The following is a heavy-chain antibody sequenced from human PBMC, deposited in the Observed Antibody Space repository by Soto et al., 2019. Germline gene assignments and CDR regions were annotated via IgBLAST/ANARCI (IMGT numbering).Heavy chain of an antibody. CDR1: GGSVSSGSYY. CDR2: IYYSGST. V-gene: IGHV4-61*01. Sequence: SETLSLTCTVSGGSVSSGSYYWSWIRQPPGKGLEWIGYIYYSGSTNYNPSLKSRVTISVDTSKNQFSLKLSSVTAADTAVYYCARDARNWNDFDWFDPWGQGTLVTVSS. J-gene: IGHJ5*02. CDR3: ARDARNWNDFDWFDP. D-gene: IGHD1-1*01.